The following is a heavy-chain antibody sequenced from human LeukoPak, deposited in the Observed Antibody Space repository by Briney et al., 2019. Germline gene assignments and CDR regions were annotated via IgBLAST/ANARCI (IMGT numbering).Heavy chain of an antibody. CDR3: ARDPSIYGSGSYYYYYYGMDV. CDR1: GFTVSSNY. J-gene: IGHJ6*02. Sequence: PGGSLRLSCAASGFTVSSNYMSWVRQAPGKGLEWVSVIYSGGSTYYADSVKGRFTISRDNSKNTLYLQMNSLRAEDTAVYYCARDPSIYGSGSYYYYYYGMDVWGQGTTVTVSS. V-gene: IGHV3-66*02. D-gene: IGHD3-10*01. CDR2: IYSGGST.